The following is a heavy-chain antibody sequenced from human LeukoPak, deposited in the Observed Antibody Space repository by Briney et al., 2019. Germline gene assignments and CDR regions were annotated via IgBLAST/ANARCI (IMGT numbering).Heavy chain of an antibody. CDR2: ISAYNGNT. CDR1: GYTFTRYG. V-gene: IGHV1-18*01. D-gene: IGHD1-26*01. Sequence: GASVKLSCKASGYTFTRYGISWVRQAPGQGLEWMGWISAYNGNTNYAQKLQGRVTITTDTSTSTAYMELSSLRFDDTAVYYCARDSLVGATSFAYWGQGTLVTVSS. CDR3: ARDSLVGATSFAY. J-gene: IGHJ4*02.